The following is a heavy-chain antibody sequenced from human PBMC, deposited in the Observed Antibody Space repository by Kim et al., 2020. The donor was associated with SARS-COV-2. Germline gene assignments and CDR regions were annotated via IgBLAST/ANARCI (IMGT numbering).Heavy chain of an antibody. CDR1: GYTFTSYY. CDR3: ARGTEEVSYYDFWSGYFPMDV. Sequence: ASVKVSCKASGYTFTSYYMHWVRQAPGQGLEWMGIINPSGGSTSYAQKFQGRVTMTRDTSTSTVYMELSSLRSEDTAVYYCARGTEEVSYYDFWSGYFPMDVWGKGTTVTVSS. V-gene: IGHV1-46*01. CDR2: INPSGGST. D-gene: IGHD3-3*01. J-gene: IGHJ6*03.